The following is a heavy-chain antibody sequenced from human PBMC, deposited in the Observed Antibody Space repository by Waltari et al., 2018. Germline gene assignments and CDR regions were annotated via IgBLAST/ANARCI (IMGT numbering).Heavy chain of an antibody. CDR2: IYSTGTT. CDR1: GGSIKNYY. Sequence: QVQLQESGPGLVKPSATLSLTCPVSGGSIKNYYWSWIRQPPGKGLEWIGYIYSTGTTNYNPSLKSRVTISVDTSQNQFSLRLSSVTAADTAVYYCARDGVVTGLWGQGILVTVSS. V-gene: IGHV4-59*01. J-gene: IGHJ4*02. D-gene: IGHD2-21*02. CDR3: ARDGVVTGL.